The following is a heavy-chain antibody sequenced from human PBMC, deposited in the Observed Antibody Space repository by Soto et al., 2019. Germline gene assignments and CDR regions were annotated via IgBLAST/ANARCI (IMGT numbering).Heavy chain of an antibody. J-gene: IGHJ4*02. Sequence: QVQLQQWGAGLLKPSETLSLTCAVYGGSFSGYCWSWIRQPPGKGLEWIGEVNHSGSTNYNPSLKSRVTISVDTSKNQFSLKLSSVTAADTAVYYCATRGGSGGPRWGQGTLVTVSS. CDR3: ATRGGSGGPR. V-gene: IGHV4-34*01. CDR2: VNHSGST. CDR1: GGSFSGYC. D-gene: IGHD2-15*01.